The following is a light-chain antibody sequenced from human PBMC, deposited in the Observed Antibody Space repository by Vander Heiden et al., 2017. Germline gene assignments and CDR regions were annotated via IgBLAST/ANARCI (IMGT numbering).Light chain of an antibody. CDR3: LQGSHSPYT. CDR2: IPS. V-gene: IGKV2-30*01. CDR1: QSLLYRDGNTY. J-gene: IGKJ2*01. Sequence: DVVLTQSPLSLSVTLGQPASISCRSSQSLLYRDGNTYLNGFQQRPGQSPRRLIYIPSSRTSVVPDRFSGSWSGTDFTLNISRVEAEDVGFYYCLQGSHSPYTFGQGTKLEIK.